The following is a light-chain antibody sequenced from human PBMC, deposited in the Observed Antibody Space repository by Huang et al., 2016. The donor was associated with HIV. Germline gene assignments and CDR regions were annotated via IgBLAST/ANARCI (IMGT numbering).Light chain of an antibody. V-gene: IGKV3-20*01. Sequence: EIVLTQSPGTVSLSPGERATLSCRASQSVSSYLACYQQKSGQAPRLVIFGASNRDTGIPDRFSGSGSGTDFTLTISRLDPDDFAVYYCQQYGSSSWTFGQGTRVEIK. CDR3: QQYGSSSWT. J-gene: IGKJ1*01. CDR2: GAS. CDR1: QSVSSY.